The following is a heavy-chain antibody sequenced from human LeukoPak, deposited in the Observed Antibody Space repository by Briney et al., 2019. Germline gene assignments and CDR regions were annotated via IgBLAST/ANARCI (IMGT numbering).Heavy chain of an antibody. J-gene: IGHJ4*02. CDR3: ASLISIAARPGAFDY. D-gene: IGHD6-6*01. Sequence: QPGGSLRLSCAASGFTFSSYSMNWVRQAPGKGLEWVSYISSSSSTIYYADSVKGRFTISRDNAKNSLYPQMNSLRAEDTAVYYCASLISIAARPGAFDYWGQGTLVTVSS. V-gene: IGHV3-48*01. CDR2: ISSSSSTI. CDR1: GFTFSSYS.